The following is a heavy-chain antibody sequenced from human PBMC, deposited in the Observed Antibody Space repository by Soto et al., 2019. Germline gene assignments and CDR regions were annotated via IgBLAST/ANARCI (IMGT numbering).Heavy chain of an antibody. V-gene: IGHV4-30-2*01. D-gene: IGHD5-12*01. J-gene: IGHJ4*02. CDR2: IYHSGST. Sequence: LQLQESGSGLVKPSQTLSLTCAVSDGSISSGGYSWSWIRQPPGKGLEWIGYIYHSGSTYYNPSLKSRVTISVDRSKKQFSLKLSSVPAAVTAVYYCAAGGGLPRYYWGQGTLVTVSS. CDR1: DGSISSGGYS. CDR3: AAGGGLPRYY.